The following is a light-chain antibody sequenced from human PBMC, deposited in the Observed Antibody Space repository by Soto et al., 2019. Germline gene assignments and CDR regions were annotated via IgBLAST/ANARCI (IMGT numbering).Light chain of an antibody. CDR2: AAS. V-gene: IGKV1-12*02. Sequence: DIQMTQSPSSVSASVGDRVTITCRASQGVSSWLAWYQQKPGTAPTLLIYAASSLQSGVPSRFSGSGSGTDFTLTISSLRPEEVAAYDCHQAKRFPFTYGPGTKVVL. CDR3: HQAKRFPFT. J-gene: IGKJ3*01. CDR1: QGVSSW.